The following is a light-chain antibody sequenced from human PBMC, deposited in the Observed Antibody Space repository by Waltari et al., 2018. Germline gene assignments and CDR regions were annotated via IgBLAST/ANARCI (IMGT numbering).Light chain of an antibody. CDR3: QHFKTYPIT. Sequence: IQLTQSPSSLSASVGDRVTIACRTSQDINNDLAWYQQKQGKAPKLLIYYASSLQSGVPSRFSGSGSGTDFTLTISSLQPEDFATYHCQHFKTYPITFGQGTRLEIK. CDR1: QDINND. V-gene: IGKV1-13*02. CDR2: YAS. J-gene: IGKJ5*01.